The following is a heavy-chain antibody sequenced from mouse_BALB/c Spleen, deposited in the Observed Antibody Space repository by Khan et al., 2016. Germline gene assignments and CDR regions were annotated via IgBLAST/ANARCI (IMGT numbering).Heavy chain of an antibody. CDR1: GFTFSSFG. Sequence: EVELVESGGGLVQPGGSRKLSCAASGFTFSSFGMHWVRQAPEKGLEWVAFISSGGSVIYYADTVKGRFTISRDNPKNTLFLQMTSLRSEDTAMYYCGRGDYWGQGTTLTDSS. J-gene: IGHJ2*01. CDR2: ISSGGSVI. CDR3: GRGDY. V-gene: IGHV5-17*02.